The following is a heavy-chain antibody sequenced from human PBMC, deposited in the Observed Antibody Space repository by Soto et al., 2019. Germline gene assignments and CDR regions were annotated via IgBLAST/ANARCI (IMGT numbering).Heavy chain of an antibody. J-gene: IGHJ6*02. CDR3: ARDGKYSYGNPSDYYGMDV. Sequence: SETLSLTCTVSGGPVTSGNHYWSWIRQPPGKGLEWIGYIYYRGSTKYNPTLKSRVTISVDTSKNQFSLKLSSMTAADTAVYYCARDGKYSYGNPSDYYGMDVWGQGTTVNVSS. D-gene: IGHD5-18*01. V-gene: IGHV4-61*01. CDR1: GGPVTSGNHY. CDR2: IYYRGST.